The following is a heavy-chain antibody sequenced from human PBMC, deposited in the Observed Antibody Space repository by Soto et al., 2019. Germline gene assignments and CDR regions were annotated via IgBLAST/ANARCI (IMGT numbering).Heavy chain of an antibody. J-gene: IGHJ5*02. CDR2: MSYDGSNK. V-gene: IGHV3-30-3*01. Sequence: QVQLVESGGGVVQPGRSLRLSCAASGFTFSSYAMHWVRRAPGKGLEWMAVMSYDGSNKYYADSVKGRFTISRDNSKNARYLQMNSLRPEDTALYFCARGGGASWGQGTLVIVSS. D-gene: IGHD3-16*01. CDR3: ARGGGAS. CDR1: GFTFSSYA.